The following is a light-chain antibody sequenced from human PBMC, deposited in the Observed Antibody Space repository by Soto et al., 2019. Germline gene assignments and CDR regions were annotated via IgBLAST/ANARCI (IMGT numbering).Light chain of an antibody. J-gene: IGLJ1*01. CDR3: SSYTSDNRDYV. V-gene: IGLV2-14*01. Sequence: QAVVTQPASVSGSPGQSITISCTGSDSDVGAYTSVSWYQQHPGKAPKLLIYEVSNWPSGVSRRFSGSKSGNTASLTISGLQAEDEAHYYCSSYTSDNRDYVFGTGTKLTVL. CDR2: EVS. CDR1: DSDVGAYTS.